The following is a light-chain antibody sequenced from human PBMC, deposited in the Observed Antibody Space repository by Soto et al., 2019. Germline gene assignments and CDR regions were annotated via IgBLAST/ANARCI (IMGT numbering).Light chain of an antibody. Sequence: QSVLTQPPSVSGAPGQRVTISCTGSSSNIGAGYDVHWYQQLPGTAPKVLIYGNNNRPSWVPDRFSGSKSGTSASLAITGLQAEDEADYYCQSYDSSLSVYVFGTGTKLTVL. CDR2: GNN. J-gene: IGLJ1*01. V-gene: IGLV1-40*01. CDR3: QSYDSSLSVYV. CDR1: SSNIGAGYD.